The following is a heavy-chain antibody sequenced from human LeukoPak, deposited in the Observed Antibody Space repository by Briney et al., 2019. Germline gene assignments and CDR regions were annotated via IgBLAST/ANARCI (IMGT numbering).Heavy chain of an antibody. CDR1: GVSLSTSGVG. J-gene: IGHJ3*02. CDR3: AHSQVFSYGSFHDAYDI. Sequence: SGPTLVKPTQTLTLTCSLSGVSLSTSGVGVGWIRQPPGKALEWLALIYWDDDSSYSPSLKSRLTIAKDTSKNQVVLTLTNMASVDTATYYCAHSQVFSYGSFHDAYDIWGLGMLVTVSS. D-gene: IGHD5-18*01. CDR2: IYWDDDS. V-gene: IGHV2-5*02.